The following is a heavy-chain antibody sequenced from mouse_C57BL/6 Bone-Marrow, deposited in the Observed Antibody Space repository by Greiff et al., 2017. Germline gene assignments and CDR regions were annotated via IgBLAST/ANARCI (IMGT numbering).Heavy chain of an antibody. D-gene: IGHD1-3*01. CDR3: TTGVYYWYFDV. CDR1: GFNIKDDY. Sequence: VQLQQSGAELVRPGASVKLSCTASGFNIKDDYMHWVKQRPEQGLEWIGWIDPENGDTESASKFQGKATITADTSSNTAYLQLSSLTSEDTAVYYCTTGVYYWYFDVWGTGTTVTVSS. J-gene: IGHJ1*03. CDR2: IDPENGDT. V-gene: IGHV14-4*01.